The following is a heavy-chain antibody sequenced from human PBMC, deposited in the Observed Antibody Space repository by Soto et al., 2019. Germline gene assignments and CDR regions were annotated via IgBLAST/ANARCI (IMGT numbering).Heavy chain of an antibody. CDR3: ARERRYFDWFKAYYYGMDV. CDR2: IYYSGST. V-gene: IGHV4-59*01. D-gene: IGHD3-9*01. J-gene: IGHJ6*02. CDR1: GGSISSYY. Sequence: PSETLSLTCTVSGGSISSYYWSLIRQPPGKGLEWIGYIYYSGSTNYNPSLKSRVTISVDTSKNQFSLKLSSVTAADTAVYYCARERRYFDWFKAYYYGMDVWGQGTTVTVSS.